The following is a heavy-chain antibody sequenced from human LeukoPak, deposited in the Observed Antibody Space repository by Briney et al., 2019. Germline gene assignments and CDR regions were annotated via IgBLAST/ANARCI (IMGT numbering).Heavy chain of an antibody. Sequence: GGSLRLSCAASGFTFSSYAMSWVRQAPGKGLEWVSAISGSGGSTYYADSVKGRFTISRDNSKNTLYLQMNSLRAEDTAVYYCAKDGCNSVSCNIDFWGQGTLVTVSS. D-gene: IGHD2/OR15-2a*01. J-gene: IGHJ4*02. CDR1: GFTFSSYA. CDR3: AKDGCNSVSCNIDF. CDR2: ISGSGGST. V-gene: IGHV3-23*01.